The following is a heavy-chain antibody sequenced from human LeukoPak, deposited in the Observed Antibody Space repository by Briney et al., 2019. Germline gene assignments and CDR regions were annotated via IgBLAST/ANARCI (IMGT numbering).Heavy chain of an antibody. D-gene: IGHD3-10*01. J-gene: IGHJ5*02. CDR2: IYITGST. Sequence: SETLSLTCTVSGESISGFYWSWIRQSAGKGLEWIGRIYITGSTTYNPSLKSRVTMSLDTSKNQFSLKLSSVTAADTAVYYCARDSGTTGEVKFDPWGQGTLVTVSS. CDR1: GESISGFY. V-gene: IGHV4-4*07. CDR3: ARDSGTTGEVKFDP.